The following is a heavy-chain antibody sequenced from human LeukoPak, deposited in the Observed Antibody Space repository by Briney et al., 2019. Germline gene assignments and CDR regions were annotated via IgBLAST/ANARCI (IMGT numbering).Heavy chain of an antibody. CDR2: IYHSGST. J-gene: IGHJ4*02. CDR1: GYSISSGYY. CDR3: ARHEEEDGYNAKTFHH. Sequence: PSETLSLTCAVSGYSISSGYYWGWIRQPPGKGLEWIGSIYHSGSTYYNPSLKSRVTISVDTSKNQFSLKLSSVTAADTAVYYCARHEEEDGYNAKTFHHWGQGTLVTVSS. D-gene: IGHD5-24*01. V-gene: IGHV4-38-2*01.